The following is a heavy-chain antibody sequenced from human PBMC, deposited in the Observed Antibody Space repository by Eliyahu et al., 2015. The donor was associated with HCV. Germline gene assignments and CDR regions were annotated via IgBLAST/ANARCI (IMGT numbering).Heavy chain of an antibody. V-gene: IGHV3-21*01. Sequence: EVQLVESGGGLVKPGGSLRLSCAASGFTFSSYSMNWVRQAPGKGLEWVSSISSSSSYIYYADSVKGRFTISRDNAKNSLYLQMNSLRAEDTAVYYCARDGYDILTGPGAFDIWGQGTMVTVSS. CDR2: ISSSSSYI. J-gene: IGHJ3*02. CDR1: GFTFSSYS. D-gene: IGHD3-9*01. CDR3: ARDGYDILTGPGAFDI.